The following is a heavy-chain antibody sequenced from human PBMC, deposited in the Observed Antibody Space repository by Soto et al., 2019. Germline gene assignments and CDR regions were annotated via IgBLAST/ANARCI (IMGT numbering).Heavy chain of an antibody. D-gene: IGHD3-10*01. CDR3: ARHMAPYYYYGMDV. V-gene: IGHV5-51*01. Sequence: PGESLKISCKGSGFTFTTYWIAWVRQMPGEGLEWMGIIYPGDSDARYSPSFQGQVTISADKSISTAYLQWSSLRASDTAMYYCARHMAPYYYYGMDVWGQGTTVTVSS. J-gene: IGHJ6*02. CDR2: IYPGDSDA. CDR1: GFTFTTYW.